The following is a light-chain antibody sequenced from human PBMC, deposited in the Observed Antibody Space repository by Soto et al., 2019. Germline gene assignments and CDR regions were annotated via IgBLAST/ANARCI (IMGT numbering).Light chain of an antibody. CDR3: SSFTRSNTWV. Sequence: QSALTQPASVSGSPGQSIIISCTGTSSDAGAYNSVCWHQQHPGKAPKLMIYEVSNRPSGVSDRFSASKSGNTASLTISGLQADDEGDYYCSSFTRSNTWVFGGGTKLTVL. CDR2: EVS. V-gene: IGLV2-14*01. J-gene: IGLJ3*02. CDR1: SSDAGAYNS.